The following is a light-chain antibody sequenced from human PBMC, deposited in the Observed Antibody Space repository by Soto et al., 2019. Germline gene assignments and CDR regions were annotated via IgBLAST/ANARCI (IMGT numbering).Light chain of an antibody. V-gene: IGKV1D-12*01. CDR1: QDISGW. CDR3: QQSYSTPRT. CDR2: GAF. Sequence: DIQMTQSPSSVSASVGDRVTITCRASQDISGWLAWFQQKPGEAPKLLIYGAFSLQSGVPSRFSGSGSGTDFTLTISSLQPEDFATYYCQQSYSTPRTFGQGTKVDIK. J-gene: IGKJ1*01.